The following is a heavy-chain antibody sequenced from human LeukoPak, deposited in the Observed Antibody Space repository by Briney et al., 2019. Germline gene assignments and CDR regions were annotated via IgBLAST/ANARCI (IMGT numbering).Heavy chain of an antibody. Sequence: SETLSLTCTVSGGSISSSSYYWGWIRQPPGKGLEWIGSIYYSGSTYFNPSLKSRVTISVDTSKNQFSLKLSSVTAADTAVYYCARRIKKWELLRRAGLGHNWFDPWGQGTLVTVSS. J-gene: IGHJ5*02. CDR3: ARRIKKWELLRRAGLGHNWFDP. D-gene: IGHD1-26*01. CDR2: IYYSGST. CDR1: GGSISSSSYY. V-gene: IGHV4-39*01.